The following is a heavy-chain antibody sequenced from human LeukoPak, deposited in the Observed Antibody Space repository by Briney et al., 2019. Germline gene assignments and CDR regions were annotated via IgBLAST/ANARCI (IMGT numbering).Heavy chain of an antibody. J-gene: IGHJ4*02. CDR1: GFTLSSYA. V-gene: IGHV3-23*01. D-gene: IGHD6-13*01. CDR3: AKGYSSSWHFDY. CDR2: ISGSGGST. Sequence: GGSLRLSCAASGFTLSSYAMSWVRQAPGKGLGWVSAISGSGGSTYYADSAKGRFTISRDNSKNTLYLQMNSLRAEDTAVYYCAKGYSSSWHFDYWGQGTLVTVSS.